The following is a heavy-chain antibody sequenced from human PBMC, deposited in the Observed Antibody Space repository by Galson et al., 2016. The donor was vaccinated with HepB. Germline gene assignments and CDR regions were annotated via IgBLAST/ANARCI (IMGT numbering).Heavy chain of an antibody. CDR2: ISGSGGST. CDR1: GFTFSSYA. V-gene: IGHV3-23*01. J-gene: IGHJ3*02. D-gene: IGHD2-15*01. CDR3: AKDRTSCFVDI. Sequence: SLRLSCAASGFTFSSYAMSWVRQAPGKGLEWVSTISGSGGSTYYVDSVKGRFTTSRDNSKNTLSLQMNSLRAEDTAVYYCAKDRTSCFVDIWGQGTMVTVSS.